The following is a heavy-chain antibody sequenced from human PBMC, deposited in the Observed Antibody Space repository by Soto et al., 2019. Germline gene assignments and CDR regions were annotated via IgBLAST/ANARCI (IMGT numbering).Heavy chain of an antibody. CDR3: ARGRAAAVGAFDI. CDR1: GYTFTGYY. D-gene: IGHD6-13*01. J-gene: IGHJ3*02. CDR2: INPNSGGT. Sequence: ASVKVSCKASGYTFTGYYMHWVRQAPGQGLEWMGWINPNSGGTNYAQKFQGWVTMTRDTSISSAYMELSRLRSDGTAVYCCARGRAAAVGAFDIWGQGTMVTVSS. V-gene: IGHV1-2*04.